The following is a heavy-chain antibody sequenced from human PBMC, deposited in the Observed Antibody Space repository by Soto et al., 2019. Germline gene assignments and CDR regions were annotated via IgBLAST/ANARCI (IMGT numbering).Heavy chain of an antibody. D-gene: IGHD6-13*01. J-gene: IGHJ5*02. CDR3: AGNRGISAAGTQGWFDP. CDR1: GGSVSMSDYY. CDR2: IYYSGHT. Sequence: PSETLSLTCTLSGGSVSMSDYYWGWVRQPPGKGLEWIGSIYYSGHTNFNVSLMRRVSISIDTSKNQFSLTLRSTTAADTAIYYCAGNRGISAAGTQGWFDPWGLGTLVTVSS. V-gene: IGHV4-39*01.